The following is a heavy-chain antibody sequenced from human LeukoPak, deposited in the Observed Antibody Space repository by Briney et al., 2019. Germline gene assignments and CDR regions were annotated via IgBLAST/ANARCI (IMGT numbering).Heavy chain of an antibody. CDR3: ARDLYFYDSRHPPPAYYFDY. CDR1: GYTFTDYG. Sequence: GASVKVSCKASGYTFTDYGISWVRQAPGQGLEWMGWISAYNGNTNYAQKLQGRVTMTTDTSTSTAYMELRSLRSDDTAVYYCARDLYFYDSRHPPPAYYFDYWGQGTLVTVSS. CDR2: ISAYNGNT. D-gene: IGHD3-22*01. J-gene: IGHJ4*02. V-gene: IGHV1-18*01.